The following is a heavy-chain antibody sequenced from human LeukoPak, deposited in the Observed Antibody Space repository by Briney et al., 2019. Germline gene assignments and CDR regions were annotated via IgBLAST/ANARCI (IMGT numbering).Heavy chain of an antibody. CDR1: GYTFTSYG. Sequence: ASVKVSCKASGYTFTSYGISWVRQAPGHGLEWMGWISAYNGNTNYAQKLQGRVTMTTDTSTSTAYMELRSLRSDDTAVYYCARTYCTNGVCYGGGFDYWGQGTLVTVSS. J-gene: IGHJ4*02. V-gene: IGHV1-18*01. D-gene: IGHD2-8*01. CDR2: ISAYNGNT. CDR3: ARTYCTNGVCYGGGFDY.